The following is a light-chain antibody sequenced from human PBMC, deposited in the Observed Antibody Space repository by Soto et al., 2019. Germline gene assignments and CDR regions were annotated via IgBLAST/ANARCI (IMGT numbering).Light chain of an antibody. Sequence: EIVLTQSPGTLSLSPGERATLSCRASQSVSSSYLSWYQQKPGQAPRLLIYGASSRANGIPDRFSGSGSGTAFTLTISRLEPEDFAVYYCQQYGSSPPWTFGQGTKVEIK. CDR2: GAS. CDR1: QSVSSSY. V-gene: IGKV3-20*01. CDR3: QQYGSSPPWT. J-gene: IGKJ1*01.